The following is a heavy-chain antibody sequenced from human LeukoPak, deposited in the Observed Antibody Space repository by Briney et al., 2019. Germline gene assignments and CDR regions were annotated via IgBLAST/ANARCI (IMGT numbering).Heavy chain of an antibody. J-gene: IGHJ4*02. CDR3: ARGVPDYYDSSGRDHFDY. CDR1: GYTFTSYY. CDR2: INPSGGST. D-gene: IGHD3-22*01. Sequence: GASVKVSCKASGYTFTSYYMHWVRQAPGQGLEWMGIINPSGGSTSYAQKFQGRVTMTRDTSTSTVYMELSSLGSEDTAVYYCARGVPDYYDSSGRDHFDYWGQGTLVTVSS. V-gene: IGHV1-46*01.